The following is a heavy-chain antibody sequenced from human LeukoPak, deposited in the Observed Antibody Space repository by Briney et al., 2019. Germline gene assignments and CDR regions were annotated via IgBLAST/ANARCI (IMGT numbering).Heavy chain of an antibody. CDR1: GGSISSYY. Sequence: SETLSLTCTVSGGSISSYYWSWIRQPPGKGLEWIGYIYYSGSTNYNPSLKSRVTISVDTSKNQFSLKLSSVTAADTAVYYCARRGGWDPWYFDYWGQGTLVTVSS. V-gene: IGHV4-59*08. CDR3: ARRGGWDPWYFDY. CDR2: IYYSGST. D-gene: IGHD6-19*01. J-gene: IGHJ4*02.